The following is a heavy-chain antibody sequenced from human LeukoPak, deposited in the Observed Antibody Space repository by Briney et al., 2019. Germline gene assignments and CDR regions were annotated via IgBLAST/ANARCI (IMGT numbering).Heavy chain of an antibody. CDR3: ARSSSRYTIDY. CDR1: GXSISNYY. J-gene: IGHJ4*02. V-gene: IGHV4-59*01. Sequence: SEALSLTCTVSGXSISNYYWSWIRQPPGKGLEWIGYIHYSGSTNYNPSLKSRVTISEDTSKNQFSLKLTSVTAADTAVYYCARSSSRYTIDYWGQGTLVTVSS. D-gene: IGHD6-19*01. CDR2: IHYSGST.